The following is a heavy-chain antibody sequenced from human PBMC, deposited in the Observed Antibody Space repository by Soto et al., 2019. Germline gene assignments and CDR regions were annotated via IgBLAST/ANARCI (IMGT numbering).Heavy chain of an antibody. CDR3: ARGGDYRFDY. Sequence: QVQLQESGPGLVKPSGTLSLTCAVSGASISTSYWWSWVRQPPGKGLEWIGEIYHSGSTNYTPSLKXXVXIXXDKSKNQFSLKLSSVTAADTAVYYCARGGDYRFDYWGQGTLVTVSS. V-gene: IGHV4-4*02. CDR2: IYHSGST. CDR1: GASISTSYW. D-gene: IGHD4-17*01. J-gene: IGHJ4*02.